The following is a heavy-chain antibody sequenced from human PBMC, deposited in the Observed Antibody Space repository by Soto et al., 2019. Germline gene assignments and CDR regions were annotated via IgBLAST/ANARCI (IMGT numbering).Heavy chain of an antibody. D-gene: IGHD6-19*01. CDR3: ARSSVAGAGYFQH. J-gene: IGHJ1*01. V-gene: IGHV1-69*13. CDR1: GGTFGSYA. Sequence: GASVKVSCKASGGTFGSYAIRWVRQAPGQGLEWMGGIIPIFGTANYAQKFQGRVTITADESTSTAYMELSSLRSEDTAVYYCARSSVAGAGYFQHWGQGTQVTVSS. CDR2: IIPIFGTA.